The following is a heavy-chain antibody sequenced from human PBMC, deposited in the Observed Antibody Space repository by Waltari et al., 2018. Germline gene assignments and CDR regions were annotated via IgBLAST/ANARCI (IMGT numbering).Heavy chain of an antibody. CDR1: GYIFTSYC. CDR2: IIAYNGNT. J-gene: IGHJ6*02. D-gene: IGHD2-2*01. CDR3: SRGGYQLLPYYYYGMDV. Sequence: QVQLVQSGAEVKKPGASVKVSCKASGYIFTSYCISWVRPAPGQGHEWMGWIIAYNGNTNYVHKLHGRVTMTTDTATSTAYMELRSLRSDDTAVYYCSRGGYQLLPYYYYGMDVWGQGTTVTVSS. V-gene: IGHV1-18*01.